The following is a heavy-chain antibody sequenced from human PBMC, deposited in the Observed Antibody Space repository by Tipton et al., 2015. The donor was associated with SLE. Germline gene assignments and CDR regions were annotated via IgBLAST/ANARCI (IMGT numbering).Heavy chain of an antibody. CDR2: ITSNGGST. Sequence: GSLRLSCAASGFTFSNYAMHWVRQAAGKRLEYVSAITSNGGSTYYANSVKDRFTISRDNSKDTLYLQMGSLRTEDMAVYYCVREGSSTSCYDYWGQGTLVTVSS. V-gene: IGHV3-64*01. J-gene: IGHJ4*02. CDR1: GFTFSNYA. D-gene: IGHD2-2*01. CDR3: VREGSSTSCYDY.